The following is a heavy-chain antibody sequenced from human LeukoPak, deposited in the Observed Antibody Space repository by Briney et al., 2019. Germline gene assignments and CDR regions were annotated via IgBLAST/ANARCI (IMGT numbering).Heavy chain of an antibody. CDR3: ARGTMVRGVIIYPNWFDP. CDR2: ISSSSSYI. J-gene: IGHJ5*02. V-gene: IGHV3-21*01. Sequence: GGSLRLSCAASGFTFSSYSMNWVRQAPGKGLEWVSSISSSSSYIYYADSVKGRFTISRDNAKNSLYLQMNSLRAEDTAVYYCARGTMVRGVIIYPNWFDPWAREPWSPSPQ. CDR1: GFTFSSYS. D-gene: IGHD3-10*01.